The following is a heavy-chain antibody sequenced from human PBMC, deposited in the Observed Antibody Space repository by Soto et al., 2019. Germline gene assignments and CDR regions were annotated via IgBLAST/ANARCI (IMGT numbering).Heavy chain of an antibody. V-gene: IGHV4-4*02. Sequence: SETLSLTCAVSGGSISSSNWWSWVRQPPGKGLEWIGEIYHSGSTNYNPSLKSRVTISVDKSKNQFSLKLSSVTAADTAVYYCARDSLGQLDNWFDPWGQGTLVTVSS. CDR1: GGSISSSNW. D-gene: IGHD6-13*01. CDR2: IYHSGST. CDR3: ARDSLGQLDNWFDP. J-gene: IGHJ5*02.